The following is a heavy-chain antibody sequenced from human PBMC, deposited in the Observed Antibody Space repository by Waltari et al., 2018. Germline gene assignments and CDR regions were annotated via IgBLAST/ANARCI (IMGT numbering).Heavy chain of an antibody. CDR2: VYWHDDK. CDR1: GFSLSTRGAS. CDR3: AHSYCEILTGPVDY. D-gene: IGHD3-9*01. V-gene: IGHV2-5*01. Sequence: QIPLKESGPTLVKPTQTLTLTCPFSGFSLSTRGASVGLIRQPPGKALEWLALVYWHDDKRYITSLRRRLTIRKDTSKNQVVLTMTNMDPVDTATYYCAHSYCEILTGPVDYWGQGTLVTVSS. J-gene: IGHJ4*02.